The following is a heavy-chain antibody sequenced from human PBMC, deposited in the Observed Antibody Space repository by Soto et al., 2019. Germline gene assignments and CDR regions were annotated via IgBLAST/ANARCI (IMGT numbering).Heavy chain of an antibody. D-gene: IGHD3-22*01. CDR1: GFTFSDYY. J-gene: IGHJ4*01. V-gene: IGHV3-11*01. CDR3: ASLPQGYYDRSGRLVDY. Sequence: PGGSLRLSCASSGFTFSDYYMSWIRQAPGKGLEWVAYISAGGSDIYYGDSVKGRFTVSGDNTKKSLYLQMSNLRADDTAIYYCASLPQGYYDRSGRLVDYWGHGTLVTVSS. CDR2: ISAGGSDI.